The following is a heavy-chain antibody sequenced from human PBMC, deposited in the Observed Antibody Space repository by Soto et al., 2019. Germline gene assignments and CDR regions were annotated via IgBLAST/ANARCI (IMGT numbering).Heavy chain of an antibody. Sequence: TSETLSLTCAVSGGSISSGGYSWSWIRQPPGKGLEWIGYIYHSGSTYYNPSLKSRVTISVDRSKNQFSLKLSSVTAADTAVYYCARDNYGGNTGWFDPWGQGTLVTVSS. CDR2: IYHSGST. CDR1: GGSISSGGYS. D-gene: IGHD4-17*01. V-gene: IGHV4-30-2*01. CDR3: ARDNYGGNTGWFDP. J-gene: IGHJ5*02.